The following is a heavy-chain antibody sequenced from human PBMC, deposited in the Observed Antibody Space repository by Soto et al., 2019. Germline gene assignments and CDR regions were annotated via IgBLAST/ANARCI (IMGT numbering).Heavy chain of an antibody. J-gene: IGHJ4*02. CDR3: ARVPMGFTAPAY. Sequence: QVHLQESGPGLVKTSETLSLTCTVSGGSISSDDYYWSWIRQPPGKGLEWIGYIHNSGTTSYNASLESRLSMSIDTSKNQFSLKLTSVTAADTAVHYCARVPMGFTAPAYWGQGILVTVSS. D-gene: IGHD1-26*01. CDR2: IHNSGTT. CDR1: GGSISSDDYY. V-gene: IGHV4-30-4*08.